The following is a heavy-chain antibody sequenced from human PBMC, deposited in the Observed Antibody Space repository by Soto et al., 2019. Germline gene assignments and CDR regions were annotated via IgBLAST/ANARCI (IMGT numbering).Heavy chain of an antibody. J-gene: IGHJ4*02. V-gene: IGHV4-30-2*01. Sequence: SETLSLTCAISGAPITWGDYSWNWIRQPPGKGLEWIGEINHSGSTNYNPSLKSRVTISVDTSKNQFSLKLSSVTAADTAVYYCARVGLAAAGAPDYWGQGTLVTVSS. CDR2: INHSGST. D-gene: IGHD6-13*01. CDR1: GAPITWGDYS. CDR3: ARVGLAAAGAPDY.